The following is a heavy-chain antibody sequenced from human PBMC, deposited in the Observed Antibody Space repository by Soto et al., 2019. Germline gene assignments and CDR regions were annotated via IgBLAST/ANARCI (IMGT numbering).Heavy chain of an antibody. Sequence: ASVKVSCKASGGTFSSYAISWVRQAPGQGLEWMGGINPIFGTPHYAQKYQGRVTITADTFTNTAYMELTRLTSDDTAVYFCAREGRHFDYSGPGTMVTV. CDR2: INPIFGTP. CDR1: GGTFSSYA. J-gene: IGHJ4*02. V-gene: IGHV1-69*06. CDR3: AREGRHFDY.